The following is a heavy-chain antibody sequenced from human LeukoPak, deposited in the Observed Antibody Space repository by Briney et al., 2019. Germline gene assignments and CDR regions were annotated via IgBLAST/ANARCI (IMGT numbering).Heavy chain of an antibody. CDR3: ASADCSSTSCTYFDY. V-gene: IGHV3-48*03. D-gene: IGHD2-2*01. CDR2: ISSSGSTI. Sequence: GGSLRLSCAASGFTFSSYEMNWVRQAPGKGLEWVSYISSSGSTIYYADSVKGRFTISRDNAKNSLYLQMNSLRAEDTAVYYCASADCSSTSCTYFDYWGQGTLVTVSS. J-gene: IGHJ4*02. CDR1: GFTFSSYE.